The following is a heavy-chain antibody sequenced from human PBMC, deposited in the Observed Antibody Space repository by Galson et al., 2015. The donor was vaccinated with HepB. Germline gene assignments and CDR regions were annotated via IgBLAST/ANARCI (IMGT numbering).Heavy chain of an antibody. V-gene: IGHV3-21*01. CDR2: ISSSSSYI. D-gene: IGHD6-13*01. J-gene: IGHJ6*02. CDR1: GFIFSSYS. Sequence: YLRLSCAASGFIFSSYSMNWVRHAPGKGLEWVSSISSSSSYIYYADSVKGRFTISRDNAKNSLYLQMNSLRAEDTAVYYCARSSSWYSYYYYYGMDVWGQGTTVTVSS. CDR3: ARSSSWYSYYYYYGMDV.